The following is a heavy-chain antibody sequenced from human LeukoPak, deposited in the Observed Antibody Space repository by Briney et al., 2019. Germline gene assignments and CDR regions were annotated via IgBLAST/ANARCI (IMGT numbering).Heavy chain of an antibody. CDR2: IYYTGST. CDR1: GGFISSYY. J-gene: IGHJ2*01. Sequence: SETLSLTCAVSGGFISSYYWSWIRQPPGKGLEWIGYIYYTGSTNYNPSLKSRVTISLDTSKNQFSLKLSSVTAADMAVYYCTILLGRGTVTWYCDFWGRGTLVTVSS. V-gene: IGHV4-59*08. CDR3: TILLGRGTVTWYCDF. D-gene: IGHD3-10*01.